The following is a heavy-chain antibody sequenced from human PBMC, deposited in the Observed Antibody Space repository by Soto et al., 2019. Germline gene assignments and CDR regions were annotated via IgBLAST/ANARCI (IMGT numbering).Heavy chain of an antibody. CDR2: IFPLTDIP. J-gene: IGHJ4*01. CDR3: ARGPLVVLNYFES. Sequence: ASVKVSCKASGGTFRNYPINWVRQAPGQGLEWMGSIFPLTDIPDYAQNFQARLTISADKSTSTAYMELSSLTSDDTAMYFCARGPLVVLNYFESWGHGTQVTVSS. V-gene: IGHV1-69*04. CDR1: GGTFRNYP.